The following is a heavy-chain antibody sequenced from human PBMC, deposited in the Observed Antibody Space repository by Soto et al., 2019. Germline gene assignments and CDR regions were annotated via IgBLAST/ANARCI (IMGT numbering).Heavy chain of an antibody. Sequence: HGESLKISCKGSGYAFTSYWISWVRQMPGRGLEWMAKIDPSDSYTTYSPSFQGHVTIPADKSISTAYLQWSSLKASDTAMYYCARRGVTIFGVVPPFDYWGQGTLVTVSS. CDR3: ARRGVTIFGVVPPFDY. V-gene: IGHV5-10-1*01. D-gene: IGHD3-3*01. CDR1: GYAFTSYW. CDR2: IDPSDSYT. J-gene: IGHJ4*02.